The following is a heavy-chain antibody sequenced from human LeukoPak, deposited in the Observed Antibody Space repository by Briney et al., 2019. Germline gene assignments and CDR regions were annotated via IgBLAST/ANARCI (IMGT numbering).Heavy chain of an antibody. J-gene: IGHJ4*02. CDR3: ARSGSSYDGSQSWFDY. Sequence: GGSLRLSCAASRLTFSSYSMNWVRQAPGKGLEWISYISSGSSTIYYADSVKGRFTIFRDNAKNSLYLHLSSLRAEDTAVYYCARSGSSYDGSQSWFDYWGQGTLVTVSS. CDR1: RLTFSSYS. CDR2: ISSGSSTI. V-gene: IGHV3-48*01. D-gene: IGHD3-22*01.